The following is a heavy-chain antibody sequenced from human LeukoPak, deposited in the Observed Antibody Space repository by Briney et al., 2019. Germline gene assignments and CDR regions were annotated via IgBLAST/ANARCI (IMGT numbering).Heavy chain of an antibody. CDR2: ISYDGSNK. Sequence: GRSLRLSCAASGFTFSSYAMHWVRQAPGKGLEWVAVISYDGSNKYYADSVKGRFTISRDNSKNTLYLQMNSLRAEDTAVYYCARGIGWFGELSHFGYWGQGTLVTVSS. D-gene: IGHD3-10*01. J-gene: IGHJ4*02. V-gene: IGHV3-30-3*01. CDR1: GFTFSSYA. CDR3: ARGIGWFGELSHFGY.